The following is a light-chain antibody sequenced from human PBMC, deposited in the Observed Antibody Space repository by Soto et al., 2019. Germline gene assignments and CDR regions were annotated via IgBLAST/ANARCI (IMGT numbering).Light chain of an antibody. V-gene: IGKV1-39*01. CDR1: QSICVF. CDR3: QETYGTPYT. CDR2: GAS. J-gene: IGKJ2*01. Sequence: DIRMTQSPSSLSASVGERVTITCRASQSICVFLNWYQQRPGKAPRLLIFGASSLQSGVPSRFSGSGSGTDFTLAISSLQPEDVATYYCQETYGTPYTFGQGTTLQI.